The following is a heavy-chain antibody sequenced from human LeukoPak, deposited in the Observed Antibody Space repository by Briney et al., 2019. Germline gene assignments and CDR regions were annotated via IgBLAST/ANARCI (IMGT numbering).Heavy chain of an antibody. CDR2: VYYKGTT. CDR1: SGSINSDSHY. V-gene: IGHV4-39*07. CDR3: ARWSSSWENNWFDP. D-gene: IGHD6-13*01. Sequence: RASETLSLTSTVSSGSINSDSHYWGWIRQPPGKGLEWIGSVYYKGTTQYNPSLKSRATMSVDTSNNRFSLSLTSATAADTGMYFCARWSSSWENNWFDPWGQGILVTVSS. J-gene: IGHJ5*02.